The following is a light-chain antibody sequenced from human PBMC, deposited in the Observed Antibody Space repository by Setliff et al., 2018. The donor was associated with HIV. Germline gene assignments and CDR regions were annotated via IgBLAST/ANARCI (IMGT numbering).Light chain of an antibody. V-gene: IGLV2-23*02. Sequence: QSALTQPASVSGSPGQSITISCTGTSSDIGRYNLVSWYQQYPGKAPKLMIYQATKRPSGVSDRFSGSKSGNTASLTISGRQPEDEADYYRCSNTGSNTFVFGSGTKATVL. J-gene: IGLJ1*01. CDR2: QAT. CDR3: CSNTGSNTFV. CDR1: SSDIGRYNL.